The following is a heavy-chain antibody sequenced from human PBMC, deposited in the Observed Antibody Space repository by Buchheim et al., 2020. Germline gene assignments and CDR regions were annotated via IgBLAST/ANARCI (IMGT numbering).Heavy chain of an antibody. CDR1: GYSFTSYW. D-gene: IGHD3-22*01. Sequence: EVQLVQSGAEVKKPGESLKISCKGSGYSFTSYWIGWVRQMPGKGLEWMGIIYPGDSDTRYSPSFQGQVTISADKSISTAYPQWSSLKASDTAMYYCARSPDYYYDSSGYFNYQDYWGQGTL. V-gene: IGHV5-51*01. CDR2: IYPGDSDT. CDR3: ARSPDYYYDSSGYFNYQDY. J-gene: IGHJ4*02.